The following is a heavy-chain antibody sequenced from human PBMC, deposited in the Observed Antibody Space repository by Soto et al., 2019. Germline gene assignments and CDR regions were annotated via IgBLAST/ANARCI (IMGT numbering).Heavy chain of an antibody. D-gene: IGHD6-19*01. CDR1: GDSISTSSSYY. J-gene: IGHJ3*02. Sequence: SETLSLTCTVSGDSISTSSSYYWGWIRQPPGKGLEWIANMYYSGSTYYNPSLKSRVTISLETSKNQFSLKLSSVTAADTAVYYCAREKWLVRRNDPFDIWGQETMVTVSS. V-gene: IGHV4-39*07. CDR3: AREKWLVRRNDPFDI. CDR2: MYYSGST.